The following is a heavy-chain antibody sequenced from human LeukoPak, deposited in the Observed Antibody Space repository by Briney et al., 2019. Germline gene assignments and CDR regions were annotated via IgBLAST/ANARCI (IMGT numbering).Heavy chain of an antibody. CDR1: GFAFSSYE. CDR3: ARFQHYYYYGMDV. V-gene: IGHV3-48*03. J-gene: IGHJ6*02. D-gene: IGHD3-16*01. Sequence: GGSLRLSCAASGFAFSSYEMNWVRQAPGKGLEWVSYISSSGSTIYYADSVKGRFTISRDNAKNSLYLQMNSLRAEDTAVYYCARFQHYYYYGMDVWGQGTTVTVSS. CDR2: ISSSGSTI.